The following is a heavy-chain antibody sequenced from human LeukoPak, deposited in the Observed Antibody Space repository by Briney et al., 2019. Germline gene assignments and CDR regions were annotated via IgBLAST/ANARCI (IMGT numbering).Heavy chain of an antibody. J-gene: IGHJ5*02. V-gene: IGHV4-31*03. CDR1: GGSISSGGYY. CDR3: ARESRGYGSSWYNWFDP. CDR2: IYYSGST. Sequence: PSQTLSLTCTVSGGSISSGGYYWSWIRQHPGKGLEWIGYIYYSGSTYYNPSLKSRVTISVDTSKNQFSLKLSSVTAADTAVYYCARESRGYGSSWYNWFDPWGQGTLVTVSS. D-gene: IGHD6-13*01.